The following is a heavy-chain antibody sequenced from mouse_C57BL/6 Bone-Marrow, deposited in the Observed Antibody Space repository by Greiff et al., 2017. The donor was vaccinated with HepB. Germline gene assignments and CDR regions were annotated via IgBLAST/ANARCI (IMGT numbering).Heavy chain of an antibody. CDR3: ARSDSNPSWFAY. CDR2: IDPSDSET. V-gene: IGHV1-52*01. J-gene: IGHJ3*01. D-gene: IGHD2-5*01. Sequence: VQLQQPGAELVRPGSSVKLSCKASGYTFTSYWMHWVKQRPIQGLEWIGNIDPSDSETHYNQKFKDKATLTVDKSSSTAYMQRSSLTSEDSAVYYCARSDSNPSWFAYWGQGTLVTVSA. CDR1: GYTFTSYW.